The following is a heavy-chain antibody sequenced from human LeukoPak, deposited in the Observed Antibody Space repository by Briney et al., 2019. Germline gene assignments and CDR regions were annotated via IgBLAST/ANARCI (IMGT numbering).Heavy chain of an antibody. CDR1: GGSISSSSYY. J-gene: IGHJ6*03. D-gene: IGHD4-17*01. CDR3: ARETATVTTPGPNWYYYYMDV. CDR2: IYYSGNT. Sequence: SETLSLTCTVSGGSISSSSYYWGWIRQPPGKGLEWIGSIYYSGNTYYNPSLKSRVTISVDTSKNQFSLKLSAVTAADTAVYYCARETATVTTPGPNWYYYYMDVWGKGTTVTVSS. V-gene: IGHV4-39*07.